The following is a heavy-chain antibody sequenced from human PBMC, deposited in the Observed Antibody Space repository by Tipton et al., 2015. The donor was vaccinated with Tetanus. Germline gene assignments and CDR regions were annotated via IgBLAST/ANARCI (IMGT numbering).Heavy chain of an antibody. V-gene: IGHV1-18*01. CDR3: ATDYFDTSGSPFDI. Sequence: QLVQSGAEVKKPGASVKVSCKASGYSSTKFAISWVRQAPGQGLEWVGWINAYNGNTNYAQKLQDRVTMITDTSTSTVYMDLRSLRADDTAVYYCATDYFDTSGSPFDIWGQGPMVIVSS. CDR2: INAYNGNT. CDR1: GYSSTKFA. D-gene: IGHD3-22*01. J-gene: IGHJ3*02.